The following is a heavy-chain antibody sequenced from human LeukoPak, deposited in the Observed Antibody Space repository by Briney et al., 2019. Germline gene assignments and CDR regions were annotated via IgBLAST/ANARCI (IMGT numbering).Heavy chain of an antibody. Sequence: ASVKVSCKASGYTFTSYGISWVRQAPGQGLEWMGWISAYNGNTNYAQKLQGRVTMTTDTSTSTAYMELRSLRSDDTAVYYCARDLVFGTYYYDSSSRAKDYWGQGTLVTVSS. J-gene: IGHJ4*02. CDR3: ARDLVFGTYYYDSSSRAKDY. CDR1: GYTFTSYG. V-gene: IGHV1-18*01. D-gene: IGHD3-22*01. CDR2: ISAYNGNT.